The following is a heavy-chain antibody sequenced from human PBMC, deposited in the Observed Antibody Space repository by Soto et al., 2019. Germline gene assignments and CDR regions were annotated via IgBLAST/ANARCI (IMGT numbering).Heavy chain of an antibody. J-gene: IGHJ5*02. Sequence: VQLQQWGAGLVKPSETLSLSCAVYGGSFSGFHWAWIRQPPGKGLEWIGDVTQAGNTNYNPSLKTRVTIAGDTSKNQFSLQLRSVTVADTAVYYCARGKSGLPSIYYKAINWFDPWGQGTLVTVSS. CDR2: VTQAGNT. D-gene: IGHD3-22*01. CDR1: GGSFSGFH. CDR3: ARGKSGLPSIYYKAINWFDP. V-gene: IGHV4-34*01.